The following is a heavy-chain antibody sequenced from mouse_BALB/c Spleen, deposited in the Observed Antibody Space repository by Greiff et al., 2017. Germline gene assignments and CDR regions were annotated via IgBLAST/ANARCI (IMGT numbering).Heavy chain of an antibody. CDR3: ARSHYYGSSYYAMDY. CDR1: GYSFTSYY. D-gene: IGHD1-1*01. CDR2: IFPGSGNT. J-gene: IGHJ4*01. Sequence: VQLQQSGPELVKPGASVKISCKASGYSFTSYYIHWVKQRPGQGLEWIGWIFPGSGNTKYNEKFKGKATLTADTSSSTAYMQLSSLTSEDSAVYFCARSHYYGSSYYAMDYWGQGTSVTVSS. V-gene: IGHV1-66*01.